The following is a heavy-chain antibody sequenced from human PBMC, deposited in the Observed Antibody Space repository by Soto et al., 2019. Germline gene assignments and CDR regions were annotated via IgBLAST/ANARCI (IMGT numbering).Heavy chain of an antibody. Sequence: GGSLRLSCAASGFTFSSYAMSWVRQAPGKGLEWVSAISGSGGSAYYADSVKGRFTISRDNSKNTLYLQMNSLRAEDTAVYYCAKAEGYCSGGSCSPDHYYYYGMDVWGQGTTVTVSS. D-gene: IGHD2-15*01. CDR2: ISGSGGSA. J-gene: IGHJ6*02. V-gene: IGHV3-23*01. CDR3: AKAEGYCSGGSCSPDHYYYYGMDV. CDR1: GFTFSSYA.